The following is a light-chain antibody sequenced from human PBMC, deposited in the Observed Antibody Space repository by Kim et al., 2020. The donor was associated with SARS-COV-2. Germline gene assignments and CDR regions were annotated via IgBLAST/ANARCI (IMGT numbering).Light chain of an antibody. CDR1: RNIANY. V-gene: IGKV1-39*01. CDR2: AAS. J-gene: IGKJ2*01. CDR3: QHSYNTLYT. Sequence: DIQLTQSPSSLSASVGDTIFITCRASRNIANYLNWYQHKPGRAPKLLINAASTVQSGVPSRFSGSGSGTDFTLTISSLQVEDFATYICQHSYNTLYTFCHRTKVDIK.